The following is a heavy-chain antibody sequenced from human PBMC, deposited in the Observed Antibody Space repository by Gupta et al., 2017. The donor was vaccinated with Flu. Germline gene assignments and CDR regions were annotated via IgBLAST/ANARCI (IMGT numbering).Heavy chain of an antibody. CDR2: ISGDSGGV. V-gene: IGHV3-9*01. D-gene: IGHD5-12*01. CDR3: AKDNKPPNARYSGYDFYYGMDV. Sequence: EVQLVESGGGLVQPGRSLRLSCVASGFTFDVYGMHWVRQAAGKGLEWVSGISGDSGGVVYADSVKGRFTISRDNGKNSLYLQMNSLRAEDTALYYCAKDNKPPNARYSGYDFYYGMDVWGQGTTVTVSS. CDR1: GFTFDVYG. J-gene: IGHJ6*02.